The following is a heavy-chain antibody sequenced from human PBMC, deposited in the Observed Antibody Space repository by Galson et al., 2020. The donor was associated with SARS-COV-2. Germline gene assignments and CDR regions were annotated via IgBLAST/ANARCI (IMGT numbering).Heavy chain of an antibody. CDR2: ISPYSMNT. CDR3: ARDEYNLGSHRDY. V-gene: IGHV1-18*01. Sequence: GESLKISCKASGYTFSNYGISWVRQAPGQGLEWMGWISPYSMNTNHPRKLQGRVTMTIDTSTNTAYMELRSLTSDDTAVYYCARDEYNLGSHRDYWGQGTLVTVSS. J-gene: IGHJ4*02. CDR1: GYTFSNYG. D-gene: IGHD3-10*01.